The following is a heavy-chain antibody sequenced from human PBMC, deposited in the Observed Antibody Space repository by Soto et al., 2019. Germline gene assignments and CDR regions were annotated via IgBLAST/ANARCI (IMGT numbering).Heavy chain of an antibody. V-gene: IGHV3-30*03. J-gene: IGHJ2*01. CDR2: ISYDGINK. CDR3: ARSPQPTRGIHWYFDL. Sequence: QVQLVESGGGVVQPGRSLGLSCAASGFTFNTYGMHWVRQAPGKGLEWVAAISYDGINKYYVDSVKGRFTISRDNAKNALDVQMISLRAEETALYYCARSPQPTRGIHWYFDLWGRGILVTVSS. CDR1: GFTFNTYG. D-gene: IGHD1-26*01.